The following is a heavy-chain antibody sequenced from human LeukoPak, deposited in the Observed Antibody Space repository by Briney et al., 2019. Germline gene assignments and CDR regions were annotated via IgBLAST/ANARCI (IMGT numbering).Heavy chain of an antibody. J-gene: IGHJ3*02. D-gene: IGHD4-17*01. CDR3: ARDYGDYGNDDAFDI. CDR1: GFTFSSSR. V-gene: IGHV3-48*01. Sequence: GGSLRLSCEVSGFTFSSSRMNWVRQAPGKGLEWVSYISSRGTTKHYADSVKGRFTISRDNAKNALYLQMNSLRVEDTAVYYCARDYGDYGNDDAFDIWGQGTMVTVSS. CDR2: ISSRGTTK.